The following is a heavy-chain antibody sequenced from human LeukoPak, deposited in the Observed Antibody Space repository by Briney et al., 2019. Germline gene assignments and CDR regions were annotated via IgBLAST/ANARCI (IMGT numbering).Heavy chain of an antibody. Sequence: SVKVSCKASGSTFSSYAISWVRQAPEQGLEWMGWIIPIFGTANYAQKFQGRVTITADESTSTAYMELSSLRSEDTAVYYCARGNLTVTTVYYYYYGMDVWGQGTTVTVSS. CDR2: IIPIFGTA. CDR3: ARGNLTVTTVYYYYYGMDV. CDR1: GSTFSSYA. J-gene: IGHJ6*02. D-gene: IGHD4-17*01. V-gene: IGHV1-69*13.